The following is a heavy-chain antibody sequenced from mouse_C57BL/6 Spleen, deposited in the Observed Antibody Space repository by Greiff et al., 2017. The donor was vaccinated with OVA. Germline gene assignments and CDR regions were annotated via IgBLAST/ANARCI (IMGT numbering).Heavy chain of an antibody. CDR2: ISSGSSTT. J-gene: IGHJ4*01. V-gene: IGHV5-17*01. Sequence: EVKLVESGGGLVKPGGSLKLSCAASGFTFSDYGMHWVRQAPEKGLEWVAYISSGSSTTNYADTVKGRFTISRDNAKNTLFLQMTSLRSEDTAMYYCARNSNPLYAMDYWGQGTSVTVSS. CDR3: ARNSNPLYAMDY. CDR1: GFTFSDYG. D-gene: IGHD2-5*01.